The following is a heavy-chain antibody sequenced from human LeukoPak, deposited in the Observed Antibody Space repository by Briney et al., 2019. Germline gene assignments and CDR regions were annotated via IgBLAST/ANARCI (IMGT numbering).Heavy chain of an antibody. CDR1: GFTFSSYW. CDR3: ARAAGAVYSSGRYAWAY. J-gene: IGHJ4*02. D-gene: IGHD6-19*01. CDR2: INSDDSST. Sequence: GGSLRLSCAASGFTFSSYWMHWVCQAPGKGLVWVSRINSDDSSTSYADSVKGRFTISRDNAKNTLYLQMNSLRAEDTAVYYCARAAGAVYSSGRYAWAYWGQGTLVTVSS. V-gene: IGHV3-74*01.